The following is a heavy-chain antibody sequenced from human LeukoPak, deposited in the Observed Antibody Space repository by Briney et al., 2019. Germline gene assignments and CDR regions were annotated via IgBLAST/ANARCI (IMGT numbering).Heavy chain of an antibody. J-gene: IGHJ4*02. CDR2: INHSGST. V-gene: IGHV4-34*01. CDR3: ARARNLWFGELFVY. D-gene: IGHD3-10*01. Sequence: PSETLSLTCAVYGGSFSGYYWSWIRQPPGKGLDWIWEINHSGSTNYNPSLKSRVTISVDTSKNQFSLKLSSVTAADTAVYYCARARNLWFGELFVYWGQGTLVTVSS. CDR1: GGSFSGYY.